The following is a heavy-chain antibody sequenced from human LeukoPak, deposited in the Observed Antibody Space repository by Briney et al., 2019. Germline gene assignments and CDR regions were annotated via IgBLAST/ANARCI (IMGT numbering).Heavy chain of an antibody. CDR3: AKLKQWQPQRYFFEY. D-gene: IGHD6-19*01. CDR2: FSGTSIN. CDR1: GFTFSSYA. J-gene: IGHJ4*02. Sequence: PGGSLRLSCAASGFTFSSYAMSWVRQAPGKGLEWVSTFSGTSINSYADAVKGRVTISRDNSKNTLYLQMNSLRAEDTAVYYCAKLKQWQPQRYFFEYWGQGALVTVAS. V-gene: IGHV3-23*01.